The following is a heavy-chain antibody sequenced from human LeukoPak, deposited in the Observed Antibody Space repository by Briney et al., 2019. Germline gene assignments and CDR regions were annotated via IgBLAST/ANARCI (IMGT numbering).Heavy chain of an antibody. Sequence: GASVKVSCKASGYTFTSYDINWVRQATGQGLEWMGWMNPNSGNTGYAQKFQGRVTMTRNTSISTAYMELSSLRSEDTAVYYCARVHYYGSGPEAYYYGMDVWGQGTTVTVSS. CDR2: MNPNSGNT. J-gene: IGHJ6*02. D-gene: IGHD3-10*01. CDR3: ARVHYYGSGPEAYYYGMDV. CDR1: GYTFTSYD. V-gene: IGHV1-8*01.